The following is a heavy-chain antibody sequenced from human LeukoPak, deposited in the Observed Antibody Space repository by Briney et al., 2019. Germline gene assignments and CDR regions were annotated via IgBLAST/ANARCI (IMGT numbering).Heavy chain of an antibody. V-gene: IGHV1-2*02. CDR2: IHPGSGDT. Sequence: ASVKVSCKTSGYNFTGYHIHWVRQAPGQGLEWMGWIHPGSGDTRYTRKFQGRVTMTRDTSINTAYLELSGLKSNDTAVYYCARKGAEYSRSPLLNAWFDPWGQGTLITVSS. CDR1: GYNFTGYH. CDR3: ARKGAEYSRSPLLNAWFDP. J-gene: IGHJ5*02. D-gene: IGHD6-6*01.